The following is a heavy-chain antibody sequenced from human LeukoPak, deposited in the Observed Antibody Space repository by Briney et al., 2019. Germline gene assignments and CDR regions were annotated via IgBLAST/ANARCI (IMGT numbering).Heavy chain of an antibody. CDR1: GFSFSDYS. CDR2: ISSSGRTI. CDR3: ASMTTVTGGDFDY. Sequence: GGSLRLSCAASGFSFSDYSMNWVRQAPGKGLEWVSYISSSGRTIYYADSVKGRFTISRDNAKNSLYLQMNSLRAEDTAVYYCASMTTVTGGDFDYWGQGTLVTVSS. V-gene: IGHV3-48*04. J-gene: IGHJ4*02. D-gene: IGHD4-17*01.